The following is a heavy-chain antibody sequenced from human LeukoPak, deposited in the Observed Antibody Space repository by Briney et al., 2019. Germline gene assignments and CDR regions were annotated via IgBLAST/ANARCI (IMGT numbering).Heavy chain of an antibody. V-gene: IGHV4-4*02. CDR2: INHSGST. Sequence: KPSETLSLTSAVSGGSTSSSNWWRWVRQPPGKGLEWIGEINHSGSTNYNPSLKRRVTISVDKSKNQFSLKLSFVTAADTAVYYCARASYGMDVWGEGTTVTVSA. CDR1: GGSTSSSNW. J-gene: IGHJ6*04. CDR3: ARASYGMDV.